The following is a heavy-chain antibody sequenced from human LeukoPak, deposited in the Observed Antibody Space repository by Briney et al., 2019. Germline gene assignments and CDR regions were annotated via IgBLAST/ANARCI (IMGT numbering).Heavy chain of an antibody. V-gene: IGHV3-7*01. J-gene: IGHJ4*02. CDR3: SGRSGFSSIY. CDR1: GFSFSTHW. Sequence: PGGSLRLSCAASGFSFSTHWMNWVRQAPGGGLEWSANIKPDGSDRYYVDSVRGRFTISRDNAKNLVYLQIDSLRTEDTGVYYCSGRSGFSSIYWGQGTLVKVSS. D-gene: IGHD6-19*01. CDR2: IKPDGSDR.